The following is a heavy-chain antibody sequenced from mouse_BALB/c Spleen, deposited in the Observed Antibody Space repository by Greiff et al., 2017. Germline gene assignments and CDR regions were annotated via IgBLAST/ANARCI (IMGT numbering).Heavy chain of an antibody. V-gene: IGHV1-63*02. CDR2: IYPGGGYT. CDR1: GYTFTNYW. D-gene: IGHD1-1*01. Sequence: QVQLQQSGAELVRPGTSVKISCKASGYTFTNYWLGWVKQRPGHGLEWIGDIYPGGGYTNYNEKFKGKATLTADTSSSTAYMQLSSLTSEDSAVYFCAITTVVATSDFDVWGAGTTVTVSS. J-gene: IGHJ1*01. CDR3: AITTVVATSDFDV.